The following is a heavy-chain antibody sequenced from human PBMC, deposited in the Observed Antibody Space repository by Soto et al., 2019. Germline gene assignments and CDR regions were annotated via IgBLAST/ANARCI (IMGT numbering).Heavy chain of an antibody. CDR2: IYSSGNT. V-gene: IGHV4-4*07. Sequence: SETLSLTCSVSGGTISGYYWTWIRQPAGKGLEWIGRIYSSGNTKYNPSLQSRVTMSLDTSNNQFSLRLTSVTAADTAVYYCARGQRFSDWFNPWGQGTLVTVSS. CDR3: ARGQRFSDWFNP. D-gene: IGHD3-3*01. CDR1: GGTISGYY. J-gene: IGHJ5*02.